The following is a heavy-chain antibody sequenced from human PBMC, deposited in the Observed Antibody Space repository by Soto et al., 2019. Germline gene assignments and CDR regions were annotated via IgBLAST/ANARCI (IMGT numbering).Heavy chain of an antibody. CDR3: ARATGTLRSRNCDY. Sequence: ASETLSLTCSVSGGSISTVGHYWTWIRQPPGKCLEWIGSIYHTGSTYYSKSLRSRLTMSVDTSKSQFSLRLSSVTAADTAVYYCARATGTLRSRNCDYWGQGSLVTVYS. CDR2: IYHTGST. V-gene: IGHV4-31*03. CDR1: GGSISTVGHY. J-gene: IGHJ4*02. D-gene: IGHD1-1*01.